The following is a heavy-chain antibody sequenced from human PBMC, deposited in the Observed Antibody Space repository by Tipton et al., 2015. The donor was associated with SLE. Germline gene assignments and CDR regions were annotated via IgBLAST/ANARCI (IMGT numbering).Heavy chain of an antibody. CDR3: GNLDDGDWRPPPERY. J-gene: IGHJ4*02. CDR2: ISGSGGGT. D-gene: IGHD2-21*01. Sequence: SLRLSCAASGFTFRNYAMSWVCQAPGKGLEWVSAISGSGGGTFYADSVKGRFTISRDNSRNTMYLRMNSLRVEDTAIYYCGNLDDGDWRPPPERYWGQGTLVTVSP. CDR1: GFTFRNYA. V-gene: IGHV3-23*01.